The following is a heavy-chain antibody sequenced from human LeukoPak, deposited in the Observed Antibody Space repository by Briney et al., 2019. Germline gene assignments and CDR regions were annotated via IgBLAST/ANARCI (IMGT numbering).Heavy chain of an antibody. CDR2: INPNSGGT. V-gene: IGHV1-2*02. Sequence: ASVKVSCKASGYTFTGYYMHWVRQAPGQGLEWMGWINPNSGGTNYAQKFQGRVTMTRNASISTAYMELSSLRSEDTAVYYCARGRDYGDYNDAFDIWGQGTMVTVSS. J-gene: IGHJ3*02. CDR3: ARGRDYGDYNDAFDI. D-gene: IGHD4-17*01. CDR1: GYTFTGYY.